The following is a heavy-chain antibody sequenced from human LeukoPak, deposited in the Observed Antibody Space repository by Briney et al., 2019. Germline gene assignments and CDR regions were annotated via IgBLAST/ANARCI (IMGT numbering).Heavy chain of an antibody. CDR3: ARIDKTQRLVLGVEQ. D-gene: IGHD6-13*01. CDR2: IYHFGDT. CDR1: GYYVTDGYY. J-gene: IGHJ1*01. Sequence: PSETLSLTCTVSGYYVTDGYYWGWIRQPPGKGLEWIGLIYHFGDTFYNPSLNTRVTLSVDTSQNQISLTLTSLTAADTATYYCARIDKTQRLVLGVEQWGQGTLVTVSS. V-gene: IGHV4-38-2*02.